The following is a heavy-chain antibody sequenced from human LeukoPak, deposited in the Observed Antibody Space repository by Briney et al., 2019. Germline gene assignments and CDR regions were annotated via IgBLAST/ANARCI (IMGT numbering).Heavy chain of an antibody. D-gene: IGHD6-19*01. J-gene: IGHJ4*02. CDR1: GFTFDDYP. CDR2: ISWNSGSI. V-gene: IGHV3-9*01. Sequence: PGGSLRLSCIASGFTFDDYPMHWVRQAPGKGLEWVSSISWNSGSIGYADSVKGRFTISRDNGESALYLEMNSLTHEDTAMYYCTKDLRSRTVAGTIIIEFWGQGTQVTVSS. CDR3: TKDLRSRTVAGTIIIEF.